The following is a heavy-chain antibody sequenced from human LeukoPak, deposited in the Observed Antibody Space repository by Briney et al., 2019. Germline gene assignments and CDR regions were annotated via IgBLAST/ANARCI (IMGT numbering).Heavy chain of an antibody. J-gene: IGHJ5*02. CDR2: IYYSGST. CDR1: GGSISSGDYY. D-gene: IGHD2-15*01. CDR3: AREGVVVVDHWFDP. Sequence: SQTLSLTCTVSGGSISSGDYYWSWIRQPPGKGLEWIGYIYYSGSTYYNPSLKSRVTISVDTSKNQFSLKLSSVTAADTAVYYCAREGVVVVDHWFDPWGQGTLVTVSS. V-gene: IGHV4-30-4*01.